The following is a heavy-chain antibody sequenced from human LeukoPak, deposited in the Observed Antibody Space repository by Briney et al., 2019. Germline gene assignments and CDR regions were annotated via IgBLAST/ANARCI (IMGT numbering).Heavy chain of an antibody. CDR3: AKGDTS. CDR2: IRNDRSNK. CDR1: GFKFSNYD. Sequence: GSLRLSCAASGFKFSNYDMHWVRQAPGKGLEWVAFIRNDRSNKYYTDSVKSRFTISRDNSKNTLYLQMNSLRAEDTAVYYCAKGDTSWGQGTLVTVSS. D-gene: IGHD2-21*02. V-gene: IGHV3-30*02. J-gene: IGHJ5*02.